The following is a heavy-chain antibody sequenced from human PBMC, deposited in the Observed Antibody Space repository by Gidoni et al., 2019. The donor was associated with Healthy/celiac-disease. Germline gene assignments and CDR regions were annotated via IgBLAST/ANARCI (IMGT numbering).Heavy chain of an antibody. V-gene: IGHV1-18*01. CDR2: ISAYNGNT. Sequence: VQLVQSGSEVKKPGASVKVSCKASGYTFTSYGISWVRQAPGQGLEWMGWISAYNGNTNYAQKLQGRVTMTTDTSTSTAYMELRSLRSDDTAVYYCARDLRYGSSGYYLPDYWGQGTLVTVSS. CDR3: ARDLRYGSSGYYLPDY. J-gene: IGHJ4*02. CDR1: GYTFTSYG. D-gene: IGHD3-22*01.